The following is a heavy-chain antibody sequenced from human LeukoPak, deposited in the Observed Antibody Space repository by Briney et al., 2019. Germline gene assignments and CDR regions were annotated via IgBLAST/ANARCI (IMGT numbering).Heavy chain of an antibody. Sequence: GGSLRLSCAASGFTFSDYYMSWIRQAPGKGLEWVSYISSSGSTIYYADSVKGRFTISRDNAKNSLYLQMNSLRAVDTAVYYCARAHLTTYYYDSSGYGAFDYWGQGTLVTVSS. CDR3: ARAHLTTYYYDSSGYGAFDY. D-gene: IGHD3-22*01. V-gene: IGHV3-11*01. CDR1: GFTFSDYY. J-gene: IGHJ4*02. CDR2: ISSSGSTI.